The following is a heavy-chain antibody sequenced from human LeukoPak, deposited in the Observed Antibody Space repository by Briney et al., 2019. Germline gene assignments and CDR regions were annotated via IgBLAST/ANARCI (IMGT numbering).Heavy chain of an antibody. CDR1: GFTFSNFA. CDR3: ARIVAGSSRDY. V-gene: IGHV3-21*01. Sequence: GGSPRLSCAASGFTFSNFAMTWVRQAPGKGLEWVSSIVGSSSTYYADSLKGRFTISRDNAKNSLYLQMNSLRAEDTAVYYCARIVAGSSRDYWGQGTLVTVSS. D-gene: IGHD3-22*01. J-gene: IGHJ4*02. CDR2: IVGSSST.